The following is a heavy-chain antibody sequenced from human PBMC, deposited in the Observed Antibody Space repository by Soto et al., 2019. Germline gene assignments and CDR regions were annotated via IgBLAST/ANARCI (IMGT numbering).Heavy chain of an antibody. J-gene: IGHJ4*02. CDR2: IYYSGST. Sequence: SLTCTVSGGSISSYYWSWIRQPPGKGLEWIGYIYYSGSTNYNPSLKSRVTISVDTSKNQFSLKLSSVTAADTAVYYCASHDKDGILDYWGQGTLVTVSS. CDR3: ASHDKDGILDY. V-gene: IGHV4-59*01. D-gene: IGHD3-22*01. CDR1: GGSISSYY.